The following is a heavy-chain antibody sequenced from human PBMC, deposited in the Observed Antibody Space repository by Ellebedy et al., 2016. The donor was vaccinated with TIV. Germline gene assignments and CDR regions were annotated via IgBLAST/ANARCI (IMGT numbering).Heavy chain of an antibody. Sequence: GESLKISCATSGFTFSSYAMTWVRQAPGKGLEWVSSITGSGDRTNYADSVKGRFTISRDNAKNSLYLQMNSLRTEDTAMYYCVRGGATFDCWGQGTLVTVSS. CDR3: VRGGATFDC. CDR1: GFTFSSYA. V-gene: IGHV3-23*01. J-gene: IGHJ4*02. D-gene: IGHD3-16*01. CDR2: ITGSGDRT.